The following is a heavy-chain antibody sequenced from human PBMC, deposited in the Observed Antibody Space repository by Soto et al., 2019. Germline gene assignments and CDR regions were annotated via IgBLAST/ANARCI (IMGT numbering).Heavy chain of an antibody. J-gene: IGHJ6*04. CDR3: ARDPAIYSGKFDYGLDV. CDR2: ISGSGDST. V-gene: IGHV3-23*01. CDR1: GFTFSSYA. Sequence: GGSLRLSCVASGFTFSSYAMSWVRQAPGKGLEWVSGISGSGDSTFYADSVKGRFTISRDNAKNSLYLQMNSLRAEDTAVYYCARDPAIYSGKFDYGLDVWGKGTTVTVS. D-gene: IGHD4-4*01.